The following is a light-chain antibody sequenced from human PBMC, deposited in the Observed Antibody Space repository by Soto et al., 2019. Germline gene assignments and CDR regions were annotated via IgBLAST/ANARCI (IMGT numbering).Light chain of an antibody. J-gene: IGLJ3*02. V-gene: IGLV1-47*01. CDR2: RNN. CDR1: SSNIGSNY. CDR3: AAWDDSLSGWV. Sequence: QSVLTQPPSASGTPGQRVTISCSGSSSNIGSNYVYWYQQLPGTAPKLLIYRNNQRPSGVPDPFSGSTAGTSDCLAISGLXSEDEADYXCAAWDDSLSGWVFGGGTKLTVL.